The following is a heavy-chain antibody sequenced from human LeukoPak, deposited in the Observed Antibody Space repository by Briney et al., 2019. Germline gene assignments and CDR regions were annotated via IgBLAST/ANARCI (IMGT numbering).Heavy chain of an antibody. CDR1: GFTFSGNS. CDR3: ARDLSVTTLYIDAFDV. D-gene: IGHD4-17*01. V-gene: IGHV3-48*01. CDR2: LSGSSSRS. Sequence: GGSLRLSCVGSGFTFSGNSMNWVRQAPGRGLEWISCLSGSSSRSYYADSVKGRFTISRDNAKNSLYLQMNSLRAEDTAVYYCARDLSVTTLYIDAFDVWGQGTMVTVSS. J-gene: IGHJ3*01.